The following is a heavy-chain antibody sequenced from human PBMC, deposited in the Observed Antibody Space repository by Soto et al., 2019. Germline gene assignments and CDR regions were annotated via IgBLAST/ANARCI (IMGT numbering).Heavy chain of an antibody. Sequence: EVQLLESGGGLVPPGGSLRLSCAASGLIFSGYWMHWVRQAPGKGLVWVSRIKGDGSGISYADSVKGRFTISRDNVKKTLYLQMNSLRAEDTAVYYCARAICSGGRCFLLDLWGQGTLVTVSS. CDR1: GLIFSGYW. V-gene: IGHV3-74*01. D-gene: IGHD2-15*01. CDR3: ARAICSGGRCFLLDL. J-gene: IGHJ5*02. CDR2: IKGDGSGI.